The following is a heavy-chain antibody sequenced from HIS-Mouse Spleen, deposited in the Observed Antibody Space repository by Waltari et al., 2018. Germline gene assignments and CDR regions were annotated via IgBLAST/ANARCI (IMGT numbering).Heavy chain of an antibody. CDR2: IYYSGST. V-gene: IGHV4-39*07. CDR3: AREIPYSSSWYDWYFDL. Sequence: QLQLQESGPGLVKPSETLSLTCTVPGRSISSSSYHWCWIRQPPGKGLEWIGSIYYSGSTYYNPSLKSRVTISVDTSKNQFSLKLSSVTAADTAVYYCAREIPYSSSWYDWYFDLWGRGTLVTVSS. J-gene: IGHJ2*01. D-gene: IGHD6-13*01. CDR1: GRSISSSSYH.